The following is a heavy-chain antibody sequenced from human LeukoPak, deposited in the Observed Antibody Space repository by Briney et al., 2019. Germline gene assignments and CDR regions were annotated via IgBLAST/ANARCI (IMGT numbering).Heavy chain of an antibody. V-gene: IGHV1-2*02. CDR3: ARGDGSVGY. CDR2: INPNSGGT. J-gene: IGHJ4*02. CDR1: GYTFTSYY. Sequence: ASVKVSCKASGYTFTSYYMHWVRQAPGQGLEWMGWINPNSGGTNCEQKFQGRVTMTRDTSISTAYMELTRLRFDDTAVYYCARGDGSVGYWGQGTLVTVSS. D-gene: IGHD5-24*01.